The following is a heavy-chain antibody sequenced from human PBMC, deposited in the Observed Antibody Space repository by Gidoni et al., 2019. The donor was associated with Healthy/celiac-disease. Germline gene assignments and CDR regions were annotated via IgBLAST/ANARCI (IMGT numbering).Heavy chain of an antibody. D-gene: IGHD2-15*01. CDR3: AKEHVLVLYFDY. J-gene: IGHJ4*02. Sequence: EVQLLESGGGLVQPGGSLRLSCAAAGCTFSSYAMSWVRQAPGKGLEWVSAISCSGGSTYYADSVKGRFTISRDNSKNTLYLQMNSLRAEDTAVYYCAKEHVLVLYFDYWGQGTLVTVSS. V-gene: IGHV3-23*01. CDR2: ISCSGGST. CDR1: GCTFSSYA.